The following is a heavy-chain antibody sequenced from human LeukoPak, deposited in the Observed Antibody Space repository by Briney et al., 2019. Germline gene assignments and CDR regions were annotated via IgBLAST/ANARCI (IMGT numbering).Heavy chain of an antibody. D-gene: IGHD4-17*01. CDR2: INQDGSEK. CDR1: GFTFSSYW. Sequence: GGSLRLSCAASGFTFSSYWMSWVRQAPGKGLEWVANINQDGSEKHYVDSVKGRFTISRDNAKNSLYLQMNSLRAEDTAVYYCARAVYGFDAFDIWGQGTMVTVSS. CDR3: ARAVYGFDAFDI. J-gene: IGHJ3*02. V-gene: IGHV3-7*02.